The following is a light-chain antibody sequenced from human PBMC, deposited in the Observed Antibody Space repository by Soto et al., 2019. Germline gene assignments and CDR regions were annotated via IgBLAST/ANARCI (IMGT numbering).Light chain of an antibody. CDR1: QSVSSSY. V-gene: IGKV3-20*01. CDR3: QQYGRSPPLFT. CDR2: GAS. Sequence: EIVLTQSPGTLSLSPGERATLSCRASQSVSSSYLAWYQQKPGQAPRLLIYGASSRATGIPDRFSGSGSGTDFTLTISRLEPEDFEVYYCQQYGRSPPLFTFGPGTKVDIK. J-gene: IGKJ3*01.